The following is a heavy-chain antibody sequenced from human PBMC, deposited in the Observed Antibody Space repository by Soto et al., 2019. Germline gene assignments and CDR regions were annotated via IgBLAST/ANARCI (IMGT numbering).Heavy chain of an antibody. V-gene: IGHV4-59*01. CDR1: GDSISTFY. Sequence: SETLSLTCTVSGDSISTFYWGWMRQSPGKELEWIGYVYYTGSTNYNPSLKSRVTISVDRSKNQFSLKLTSANAADTAVYYCARGRTVRNYADDSSDYFYFFDYWGQGTKVTVSS. CDR3: ARGRTVRNYADDSSDYFYFFDY. D-gene: IGHD3-22*01. J-gene: IGHJ4*02. CDR2: VYYTGST.